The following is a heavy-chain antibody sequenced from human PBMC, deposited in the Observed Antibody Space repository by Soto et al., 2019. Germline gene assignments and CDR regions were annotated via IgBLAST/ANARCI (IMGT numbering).Heavy chain of an antibody. CDR1: GFTFSSYA. CDR2: ISGSGDIT. CDR3: AKGRAVTDY. V-gene: IGHV3-23*01. D-gene: IGHD6-19*01. Sequence: SGGSLRLSCAASGFTFSSYAMSWVRQAPGKGLEWVSAISGSGDITYYADSVKGRFTISRDNSKNTLYLQMNSLRAEDTAVYYCAKGRAVTDYWGQGTLVTVSS. J-gene: IGHJ4*02.